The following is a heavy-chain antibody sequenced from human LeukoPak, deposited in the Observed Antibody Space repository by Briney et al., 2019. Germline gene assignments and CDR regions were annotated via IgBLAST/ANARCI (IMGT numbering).Heavy chain of an antibody. CDR2: IVTDSGAT. V-gene: IGHV1-2*02. CDR3: ARGVTHHGFDF. J-gene: IGHJ4*02. Sequence: ASVKVSCKASGFTFSAFWMNWVRQAPGQGLEWMGWIVTDSGATNYAKKFQGAVTMTRDTSTSTVYMELRRLTTDDTAVYYCARGVTHHGFDFWGQGNLVSVSP. D-gene: IGHD1-14*01. CDR1: GFTFSAFW.